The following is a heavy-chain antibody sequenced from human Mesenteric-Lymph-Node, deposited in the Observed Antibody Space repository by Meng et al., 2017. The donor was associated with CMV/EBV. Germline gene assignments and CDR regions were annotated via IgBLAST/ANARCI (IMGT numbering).Heavy chain of an antibody. J-gene: IGHJ4*02. CDR1: TFTSYA. D-gene: IGHD2-2*01. Sequence: TFTSYAMNWVRQAPGQGLEWMGGIIPIFGTANYAQKFQGRVTITADKSTSTAYMELSSLRSEDTAVYYCARESVCSSTSCYGGPFDYWGQGTLVTVSS. V-gene: IGHV1-69*06. CDR2: IIPIFGTA. CDR3: ARESVCSSTSCYGGPFDY.